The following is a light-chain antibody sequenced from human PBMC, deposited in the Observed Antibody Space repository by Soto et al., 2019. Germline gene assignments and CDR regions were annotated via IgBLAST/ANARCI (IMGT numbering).Light chain of an antibody. V-gene: IGLV2-11*01. J-gene: IGLJ3*02. CDR1: SSDVGSYEF. CDR3: CSYAGSYTWV. CDR2: DVN. Sequence: QSALTQPASVSESPGQSITISCTGTSSDVGSYEFVSWYQQYPGKAPKLMIDDVNKRPSGVPDRFSGSRSGNTASLTISGLQAEDEADYYCCSYAGSYTWVFGGGTKLTVL.